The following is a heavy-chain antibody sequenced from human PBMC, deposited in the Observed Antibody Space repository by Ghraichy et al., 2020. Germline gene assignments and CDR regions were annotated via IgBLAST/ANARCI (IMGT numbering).Heavy chain of an antibody. V-gene: IGHV3-21*01. D-gene: IGHD6-19*01. CDR3: ARDPWLTYGMDV. CDR1: GFTFSSYS. J-gene: IGHJ6*02. Sequence: GGSLRLSCAAYGFTFSSYSMNWVRQAPGKGLEWVSSISSSSSYIYYADSVKGRFTISRDNDKNSLYLQMNSLRAEDTAVYYCARDPWLTYGMDVWGQGTTVTVSS. CDR2: ISSSSSYI.